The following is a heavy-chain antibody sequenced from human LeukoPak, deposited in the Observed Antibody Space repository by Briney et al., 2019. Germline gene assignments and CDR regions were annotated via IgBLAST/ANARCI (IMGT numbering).Heavy chain of an antibody. CDR2: VRDDGSSQ. V-gene: IGHV3-30*02. D-gene: IGHD4-17*01. CDR1: GFTFSRYS. J-gene: IGHJ4*02. Sequence: PGGSLRLSCAASGFTFSRYSMNWVRQAPGKGLDWVAFVRDDGSSQKYAATVKGRFTTSRDDAKNSLYLQMNSLRAEDTAVYYCARVVYGDYAIDYWGQGTLVTVSS. CDR3: ARVVYGDYAIDY.